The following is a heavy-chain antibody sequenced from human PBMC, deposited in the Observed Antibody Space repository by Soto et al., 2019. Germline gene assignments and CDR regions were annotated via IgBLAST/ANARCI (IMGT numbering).Heavy chain of an antibody. Sequence: ASVKVSCKASGGTFSSYAISWVRQAPGQGLEWMGGIIPIFGTANYAQKFQGRVTITADESTSTAYMELSSLRSEDTAVYYCARSYYYGSGVPYYFDYWGQGTLVTVSS. CDR3: ARSYYYGSGVPYYFDY. D-gene: IGHD3-10*01. CDR2: IIPIFGTA. CDR1: GGTFSSYA. J-gene: IGHJ4*02. V-gene: IGHV1-69*13.